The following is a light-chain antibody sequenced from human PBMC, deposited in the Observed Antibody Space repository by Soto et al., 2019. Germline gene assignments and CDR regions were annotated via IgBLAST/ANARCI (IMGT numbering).Light chain of an antibody. CDR3: QQYGRLRVS. V-gene: IGKV3-20*01. J-gene: IGKJ4*01. Sequence: EVLLTQSPGTLSLSPGDRATLSCRASQRLTNNFLAWYQQKPGQTPRLLIHTATSRATDIPDRFAGTGSGTDFTLTISRLEPEDFEVSFCQQYGRLRVSFGGGTNIEIK. CDR2: TAT. CDR1: QRLTNNF.